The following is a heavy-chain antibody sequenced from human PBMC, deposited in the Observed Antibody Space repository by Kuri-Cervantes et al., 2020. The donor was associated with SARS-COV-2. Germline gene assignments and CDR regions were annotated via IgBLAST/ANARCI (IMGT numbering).Heavy chain of an antibody. J-gene: IGHJ6*02. CDR2: IIPIFGTA. CDR1: GRTFSSYA. V-gene: IGHV1-69*13. Sequence: SVKVSCKASGRTFSSYAISWVRQAPGQGLEWMGGIIPIFGTANYAQKFQGRVTITADESTSTAYMELRSLRSDDTAVYYCARVYSSGSYYYYGMDVWGQGTTVTVSS. CDR3: ARVYSSGSYYYYGMDV. D-gene: IGHD6-19*01.